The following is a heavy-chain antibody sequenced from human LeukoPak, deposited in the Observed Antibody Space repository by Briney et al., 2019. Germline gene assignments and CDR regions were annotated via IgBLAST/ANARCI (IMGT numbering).Heavy chain of an antibody. CDR3: ARDYRFLEWLLIDY. J-gene: IGHJ4*02. Sequence: GGSLRLSCAASGFTFSSYWMSWVRQAPGKGLEWVANIKQDGSEKYYVDSVKGRFTISRDNAKNSLYLRMNSLRAEDTAVYYCARDYRFLEWLLIDYWGQGTLVTVSS. D-gene: IGHD3-3*01. V-gene: IGHV3-7*01. CDR1: GFTFSSYW. CDR2: IKQDGSEK.